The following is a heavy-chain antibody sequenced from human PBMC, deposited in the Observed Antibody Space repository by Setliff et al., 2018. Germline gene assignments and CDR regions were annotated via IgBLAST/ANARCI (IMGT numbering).Heavy chain of an antibody. J-gene: IGHJ6*03. Sequence: PGGSLRLSCAASGFTFNNYAMAWVRQAPGKGMEWVSEISGNGGRTNYADSVKGRFTISRDNAKNFLYLQMNSLRGDDTAFYYCARDLNVYDCGGDCHLPFYYYYLDVWGKGTTVTVSS. CDR2: ISGNGGRT. CDR3: ARDLNVYDCGGDCHLPFYYYYLDV. D-gene: IGHD2-21*02. CDR1: GFTFNNYA. V-gene: IGHV3-20*04.